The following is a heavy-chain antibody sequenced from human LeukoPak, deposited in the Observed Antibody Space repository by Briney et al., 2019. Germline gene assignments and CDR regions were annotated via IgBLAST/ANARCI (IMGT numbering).Heavy chain of an antibody. V-gene: IGHV4-38-2*02. CDR1: GYSINSGYY. D-gene: IGHD3-10*01. J-gene: IGHJ5*02. CDR3: ARTYYGDNWFDP. Sequence: PSETLSLTCTVSGYSINSGYYWGWIRQPPGKGLEWIGSIYHSGSTYYNPSLKSRVIISVDTTKNQFSLNMRSVTAADTAVYYCARTYYGDNWFDPWGQGTLVTVSS. CDR2: IYHSGST.